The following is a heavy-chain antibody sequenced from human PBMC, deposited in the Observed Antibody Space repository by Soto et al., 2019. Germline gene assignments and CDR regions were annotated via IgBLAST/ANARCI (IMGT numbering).Heavy chain of an antibody. CDR1: GFTFTSYA. CDR2: ISGSGGST. CDR3: AKRRTYSSGWYEFDY. D-gene: IGHD6-19*01. Sequence: GGSLRLSCAASGFTFTSYAMSWVRQAPGKGLEWVSAISGSGGSTYYADSVKGRFTISRDNSKNTLYLQMNSLRAEDTAVYYCAKRRTYSSGWYEFDYWGQGTLVTV. V-gene: IGHV3-23*01. J-gene: IGHJ4*02.